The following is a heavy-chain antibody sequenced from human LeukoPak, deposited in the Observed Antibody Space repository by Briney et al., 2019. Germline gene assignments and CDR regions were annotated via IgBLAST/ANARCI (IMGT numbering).Heavy chain of an antibody. D-gene: IGHD2-2*01. Sequence: PSETLSLTCTVSGGSISGSYWSWIRQPPGKGLEWIGYIYYSGSTNYNPSLKSRVTISVDTSKNQFSLKLSSVTAADTAVYYCARGPMPDYWGQGTLVTVSS. CDR2: IYYSGST. V-gene: IGHV4-59*01. CDR3: ARGPMPDY. J-gene: IGHJ4*02. CDR1: GGSISGSY.